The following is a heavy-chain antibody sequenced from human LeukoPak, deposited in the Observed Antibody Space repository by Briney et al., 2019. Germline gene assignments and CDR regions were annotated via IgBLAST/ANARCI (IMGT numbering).Heavy chain of an antibody. D-gene: IGHD4-17*01. V-gene: IGHV3-33*01. CDR1: GFTFSSYG. CDR2: IWYDGSNK. J-gene: IGHJ5*02. Sequence: PGRSLRLSCAASGFTFSSYGMHWVRQAPGKGLEWVAVIWYDGSNKYYADSVKGRFTISRDNSKNTLYLQMNSLRAEDTAVYYCARGLTAQAVTNWFDPWGQGTLVTVSS. CDR3: ARGLTAQAVTNWFDP.